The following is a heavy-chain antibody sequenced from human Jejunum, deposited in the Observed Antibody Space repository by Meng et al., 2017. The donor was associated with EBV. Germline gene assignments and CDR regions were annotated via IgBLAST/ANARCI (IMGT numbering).Heavy chain of an antibody. Sequence: EVELVESGGGLVPPGWSLTFSCAASGFTFSSYWMHWFCQAPGKGLVWVSRINTDGSITNCADSVKGRFTISRDNARNTLYLQMNSLRAEDTAMYYCAKDLSWNQADYWGQGILVTVSS. V-gene: IGHV3-74*01. CDR3: AKDLSWNQADY. CDR2: INTDGSIT. CDR1: GFTFSSYW. J-gene: IGHJ4*02. D-gene: IGHD1-14*01.